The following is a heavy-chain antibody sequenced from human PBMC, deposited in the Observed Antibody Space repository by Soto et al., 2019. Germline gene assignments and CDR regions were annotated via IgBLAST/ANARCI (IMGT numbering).Heavy chain of an antibody. Sequence: ASVKVSCKASGYTFTSYGISWVRQAPGQGLEWMGWINPNSGGTNYAQKFQGWVTMTRDTSISTAYMELSRLRSDDTAVYYCARGDDTVTSVYLDYWGQGTLVTVSS. J-gene: IGHJ4*02. D-gene: IGHD4-4*01. CDR3: ARGDDTVTSVYLDY. CDR1: GYTFTSYG. V-gene: IGHV1-2*04. CDR2: INPNSGGT.